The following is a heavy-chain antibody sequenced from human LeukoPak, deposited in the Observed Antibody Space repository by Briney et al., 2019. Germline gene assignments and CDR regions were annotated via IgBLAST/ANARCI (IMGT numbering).Heavy chain of an antibody. CDR1: GFTVSSNY. Sequence: PGGSLRLSCAASGFTVSSNYMSWVRQAPGKGLEWVSVIYSGGSTYYADSVKGRFTISRDNSKNTLYLQMNSLRAEDTAVYYCARDSALSGSFPGSYGMDVWGQGTTVTVSS. CDR2: IYSGGST. CDR3: ARDSALSGSFPGSYGMDV. V-gene: IGHV3-53*01. J-gene: IGHJ6*02. D-gene: IGHD1-26*01.